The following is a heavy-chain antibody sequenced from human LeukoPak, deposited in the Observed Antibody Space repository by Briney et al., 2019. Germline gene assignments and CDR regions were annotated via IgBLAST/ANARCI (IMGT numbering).Heavy chain of an antibody. J-gene: IGHJ5*02. CDR2: MNPNSGNT. CDR1: GYTFTSYD. V-gene: IGHV1-8*01. CDR3: ARGGDGYNYRDWFDP. Sequence: ASVKVSCKVSGYTFTSYDINWVRQATGQGLEWMGWMNPNSGNTGYAQKFQGRVTMTRNTSISTAYMELSSLRSEDTAVYYCARGGDGYNYRDWFDPWGQGTLVTVSS. D-gene: IGHD5-24*01.